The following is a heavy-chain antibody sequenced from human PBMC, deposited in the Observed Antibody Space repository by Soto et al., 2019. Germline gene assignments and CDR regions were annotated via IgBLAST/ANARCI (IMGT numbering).Heavy chain of an antibody. CDR1: GYTFTSYD. D-gene: IGHD3-3*01. CDR2: MNPNSGNT. Sequence: APVKASCKASGYTFTSYDINWVRQANGQGLEWMRWMNPNSGNTGYAQKYQGRVTMTRNTSISTAYMELSSLGSEDTAVYYCARAPPYYDFWIGYYIRGVGSHYVMDVWGQGTTVTVSS. CDR3: ARAPPYYDFWIGYYIRGVGSHYVMDV. V-gene: IGHV1-8*01. J-gene: IGHJ6*02.